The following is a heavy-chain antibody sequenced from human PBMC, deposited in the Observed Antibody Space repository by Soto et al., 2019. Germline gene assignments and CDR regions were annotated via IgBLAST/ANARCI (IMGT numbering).Heavy chain of an antibody. V-gene: IGHV4-59*11. CDR3: ATVAMTSPKVFDY. Sequence: QVQLQESGPGLVKPSETLSLTCTVSGGSLSSHYWSWIRQSPGKGLEWIGYIYFTGYTNYNPSLKKRVTISVDTSNSQFSLSLNSVTAADTAVYYCATVAMTSPKVFDYWGQGTLVSVSS. D-gene: IGHD2-15*01. CDR2: IYFTGYT. J-gene: IGHJ4*02. CDR1: GGSLSSHY.